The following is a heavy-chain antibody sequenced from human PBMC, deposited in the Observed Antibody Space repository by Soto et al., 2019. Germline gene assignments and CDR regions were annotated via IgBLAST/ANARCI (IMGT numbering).Heavy chain of an antibody. CDR3: AREVFVGAGATAY. Sequence: ASVKVSCKASGYTFTSDYMHWVRQAPGQGLEWMARIYPSDGSTIYSQNFQGRFSVTRDTSTSTVFMELSSLRSEDTAVYYCAREVFVGAGATAYWGQGTLVTVSS. CDR2: IYPSDGST. J-gene: IGHJ4*02. V-gene: IGHV1-46*01. CDR1: GYTFTSDY. D-gene: IGHD1-26*01.